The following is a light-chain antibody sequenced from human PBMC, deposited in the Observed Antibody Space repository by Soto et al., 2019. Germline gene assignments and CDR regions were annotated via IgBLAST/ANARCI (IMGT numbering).Light chain of an antibody. Sequence: QSVLTQPPSASGTPGQRVTISCSGSSSNIGGNYVYWYQHLPGTAPKLLIYRNNQRPSGVPDRFSASKSGTSASLAISGLRSEDEAGYYCAAWDDSLSGVVFGGGTKVTVL. CDR2: RNN. CDR3: AAWDDSLSGVV. J-gene: IGLJ2*01. CDR1: SSNIGGNY. V-gene: IGLV1-47*01.